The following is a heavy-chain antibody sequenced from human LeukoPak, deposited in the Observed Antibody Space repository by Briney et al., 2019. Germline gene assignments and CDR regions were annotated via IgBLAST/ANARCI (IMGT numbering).Heavy chain of an antibody. CDR3: ARGHWGHNWFDP. J-gene: IGHJ5*02. Sequence: SETLSLTCAVYGGSFSGYYWSWIRQPPGKGLEWIGEINHGGSTNYNPSLKSRVTISVDTSKNQFSLKLSSVTAADTAVYYCARGHWGHNWFDPWGQGTLVTVSS. CDR2: INHGGST. CDR1: GGSFSGYY. V-gene: IGHV4-34*01. D-gene: IGHD7-27*01.